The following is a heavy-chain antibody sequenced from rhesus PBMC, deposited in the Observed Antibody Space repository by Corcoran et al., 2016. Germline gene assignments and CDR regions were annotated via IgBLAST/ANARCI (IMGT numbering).Heavy chain of an antibody. V-gene: IGHV4S19*01. CDR2: ISGSSGST. CDR1: GGSISRSNW. CDR3: ARDRPYGSGYSYDFDS. J-gene: IGHJ6*01. D-gene: IGHD3-28*01. Sequence: QVQLQESGPGLVKPSETLSLTCAVSGGSISRSNWGSWIRQPPGKGLEWIGYISGSSGSTYYNPSLKSRVTISKDTSKNQFSLKLSSVTAADTAVYYCARDRPYGSGYSYDFDSWGQGVVVTVSS.